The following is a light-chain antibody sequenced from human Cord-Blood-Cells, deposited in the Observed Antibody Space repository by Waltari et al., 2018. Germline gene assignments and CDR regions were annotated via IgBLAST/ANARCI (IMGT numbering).Light chain of an antibody. CDR2: EVS. V-gene: IGLV2-14*01. Sequence: QSALTQPASVSGSPGPSITLSCTGTSSAVGGYNSVSWYQQHPGKAPKLMIYEVSNRPSGVSNRFSGSKSGNTASLTISGLQAEDEADYYCSSYTSSSTYVFGTGTKVTVL. CDR1: SSAVGGYNS. CDR3: SSYTSSSTYV. J-gene: IGLJ1*01.